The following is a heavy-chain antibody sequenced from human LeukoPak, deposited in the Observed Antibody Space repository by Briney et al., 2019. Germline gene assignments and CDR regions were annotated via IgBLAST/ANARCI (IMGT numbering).Heavy chain of an antibody. CDR2: INHSGST. J-gene: IGHJ4*02. D-gene: IGHD3-22*01. Sequence: GGSFSGXXWSWIRQXPGKGLEWIGEINHSGSTNYNPSLKSRVTISVDTSKNQFSLKLSSVTAADTAVYYCARDPPLDSSGYWGQGTLVTVSS. V-gene: IGHV4-34*01. CDR1: GGSFSGXX. CDR3: ARDPPLDSSGY.